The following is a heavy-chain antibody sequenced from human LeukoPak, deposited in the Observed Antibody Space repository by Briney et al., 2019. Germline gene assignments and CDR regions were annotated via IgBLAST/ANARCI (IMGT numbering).Heavy chain of an antibody. CDR3: ARARDSSSWFSSDY. CDR2: ISYDGSNK. Sequence: GRSLRLSCAASGFTFSSYAVHWVRQAPGKGLEWVAVISYDGSNKYYADSVKGRFTISRDNSKNTLYLQMNSLRAEDTAVYYCARARDSSSWFSSDYWGQGTLVTVSS. J-gene: IGHJ4*02. D-gene: IGHD6-13*01. V-gene: IGHV3-30-3*01. CDR1: GFTFSSYA.